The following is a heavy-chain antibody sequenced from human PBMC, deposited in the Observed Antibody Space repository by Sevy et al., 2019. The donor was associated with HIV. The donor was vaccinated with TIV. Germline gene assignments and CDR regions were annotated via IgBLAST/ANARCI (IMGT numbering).Heavy chain of an antibody. J-gene: IGHJ4*02. CDR3: AXXGCTXXXXY. Sequence: GGSLRLSXEAXGFXXXXXXMSWVRQAPGKGLEWVSTFSFGXXRINYADSVKGRFTISRDDSKNTLYLQMNSLRAEDTAVYYCAXXGCTXXXXYWGQXTLVTVSS. V-gene: IGHV3-23*01. CDR1: GFXXXXXX. D-gene: IGHD2-8*01. CDR2: FSFGXXRI.